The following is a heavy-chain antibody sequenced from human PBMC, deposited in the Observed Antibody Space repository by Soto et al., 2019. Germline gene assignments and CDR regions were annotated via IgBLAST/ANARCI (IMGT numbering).Heavy chain of an antibody. J-gene: IGHJ4*02. CDR2: IYWDDDK. CDR3: AHRRSYCSGGSCYSGFDY. V-gene: IGHV2-5*02. D-gene: IGHD2-15*01. Sequence: SGPTLVNPTQTLTLTCTFSGFSLSTSGVGVGWIRQPPGKALEWLALIYWDDDKRYSPSLKSRLTITKDTSKNQVVLTMTNMDSVDTATYYCAHRRSYCSGGSCYSGFDYWGQGTLVTVSS. CDR1: GFSLSTSGVG.